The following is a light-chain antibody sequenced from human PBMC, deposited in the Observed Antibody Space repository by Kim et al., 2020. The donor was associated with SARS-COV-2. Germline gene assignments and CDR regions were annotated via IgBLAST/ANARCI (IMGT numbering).Light chain of an antibody. Sequence: GQSITISCTGTSSNIGSYNNVSWHQHHPGKAPKLMIYDVNKRPSGISSRFSGSKSGSAASLTISGLQAEDEADYYCSSFTTRSTLVFGGGTKVTVL. J-gene: IGLJ3*02. CDR3: SSFTTRSTLV. CDR1: SSNIGSYNN. CDR2: DVN. V-gene: IGLV2-14*03.